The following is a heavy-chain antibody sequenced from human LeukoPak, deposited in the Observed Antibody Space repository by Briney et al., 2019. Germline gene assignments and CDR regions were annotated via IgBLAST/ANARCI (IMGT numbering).Heavy chain of an antibody. CDR2: IYYSGST. Sequence: PSETLSLTCTVSGGXISSYYCSWIRQPPGKGLEWIGYIYYSGSTNYNPSLKSRVTISVDTSKNQFSLKLSSVTAADTAVYYCARGVREVAADYWGQGTLVTVSS. V-gene: IGHV4-59*01. J-gene: IGHJ4*02. D-gene: IGHD2-15*01. CDR3: ARGVREVAADY. CDR1: GGXISSYY.